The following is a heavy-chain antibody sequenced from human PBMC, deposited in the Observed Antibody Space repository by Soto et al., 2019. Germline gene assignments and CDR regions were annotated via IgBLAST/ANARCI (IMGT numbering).Heavy chain of an antibody. V-gene: IGHV3-23*01. CDR2: TSGSGGRT. CDR1: GFTFSSYA. CDR3: AKRGPGGIVVVVSATTGDFDY. Sequence: PGGSLSLACAAAGFTFSSYAMNWVRPAPGGGLEWISSTSGSGGRTYYADSVKGRFTISRDNSQNTLYLQMDSLKVEDTAVYYCAKRGPGGIVVVVSATTGDFDYWGQGTLVTVSS. D-gene: IGHD2-15*01. J-gene: IGHJ4*02.